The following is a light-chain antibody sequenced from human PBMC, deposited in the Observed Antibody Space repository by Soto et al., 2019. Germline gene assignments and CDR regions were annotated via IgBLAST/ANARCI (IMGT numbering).Light chain of an antibody. J-gene: IGKJ1*01. CDR3: QQYNHYWT. CDR1: QSISSW. CDR2: DAS. V-gene: IGKV1-5*01. Sequence: DIQMTQSPSTLSASVGDRVTITCRASQSISSWLAWYQQKPGKAPKVLIYDASSLESGVPSRFSGSGSGTEFSLPISSLQPDDFATYYCQQYNHYWTFGQGTRVEI.